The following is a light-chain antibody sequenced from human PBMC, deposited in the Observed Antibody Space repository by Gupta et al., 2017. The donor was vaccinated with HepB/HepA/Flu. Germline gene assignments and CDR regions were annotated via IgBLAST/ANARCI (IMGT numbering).Light chain of an antibody. V-gene: IGLV10-54*01. J-gene: IGLJ3*02. CDR3: SAWDSSLNGWV. CDR2: RNN. CDR1: SKNVGDEG. Sequence: AGLTQPPSVSKGLRQTATPTCSGNSKNVGDEGAAWLQQHQGHPPKLLSYRNNNRPSGISERISASRSGNTASLTITGLQPEDEADYYCSAWDSSLNGWVFGGGTKLTVL.